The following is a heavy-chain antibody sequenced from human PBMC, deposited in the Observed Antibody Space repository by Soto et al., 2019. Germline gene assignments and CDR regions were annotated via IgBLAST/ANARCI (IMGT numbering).Heavy chain of an antibody. CDR2: IYPHDSDT. CDR1: GYSFTSYC. Sequence: GESLKISCEGSGYSFTSYCIGWVRQMPGKGLEWMGIIYPHDSDTRYSPSFQGQVTISADKSISTAYLQWSSLKASDTAMYYCARRLRGSGSYYKYYYYYGMDVWGQGTTVTVSS. D-gene: IGHD3-10*01. CDR3: ARRLRGSGSYYKYYYYYGMDV. V-gene: IGHV5-51*01. J-gene: IGHJ6*02.